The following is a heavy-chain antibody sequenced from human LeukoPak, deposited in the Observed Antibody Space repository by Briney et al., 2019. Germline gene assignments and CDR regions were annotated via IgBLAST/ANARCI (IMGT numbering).Heavy chain of an antibody. V-gene: IGHV4-39*01. CDR1: GGSISSSSYY. CDR2: IYYSGST. J-gene: IGHJ4*02. D-gene: IGHD3-16*02. CDR3: ASTFGTSYRLFDY. Sequence: PSETLSLTCTVSGGSISSSSYYWGWIRQPPGKGLEWIGSIYYSGSTYYNPSLKSRVTISVDTSKSQFSLKLSSVTAADTAVYYCASTFGTSYRLFDYWGQGTLVTVSS.